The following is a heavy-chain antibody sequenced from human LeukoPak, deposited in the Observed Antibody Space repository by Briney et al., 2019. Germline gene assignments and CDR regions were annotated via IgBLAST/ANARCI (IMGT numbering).Heavy chain of an antibody. Sequence: GGSLRLSCAASGFNLNIFSMHWVCHSPDRRLECGAFIRYGGNDQYNADSAKDRFTISRDNSKNILSLQMNSLRVEDTAVYFCGRALEGSSGWYGEDFDFWGQGTLVTVSS. D-gene: IGHD6-19*01. CDR3: GRALEGSSGWYGEDFDF. CDR2: IRYGGNDQ. V-gene: IGHV3-30*02. J-gene: IGHJ4*02. CDR1: GFNLNIFS.